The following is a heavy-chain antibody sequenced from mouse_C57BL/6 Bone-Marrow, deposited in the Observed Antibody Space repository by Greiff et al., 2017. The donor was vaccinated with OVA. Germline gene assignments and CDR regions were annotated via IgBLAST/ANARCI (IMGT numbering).Heavy chain of an antibody. Sequence: ESGPGLVKPSQSLSLTCSVTGYSITSGYYWNWIRQFPGNKLEWMGYISYDGSNNYNPSLKNRISITRDTSKNQFFLKLNSVTTEDTATYYCARGPSYDYEWYFDVWGTGTTVTVSS. J-gene: IGHJ1*03. CDR2: ISYDGSN. D-gene: IGHD2-4*01. V-gene: IGHV3-6*01. CDR3: ARGPSYDYEWYFDV. CDR1: GYSITSGYY.